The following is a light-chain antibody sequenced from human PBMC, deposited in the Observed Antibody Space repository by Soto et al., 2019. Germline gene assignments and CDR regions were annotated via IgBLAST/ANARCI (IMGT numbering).Light chain of an antibody. Sequence: QSVLTQPASVSGSPGQSITISCTGTTSDDGSHNFVSWYQQLPGKAPKLLIYEVTNRPSGTSNRSSRSKSGNTGSLTISGLQAEDEADYYCSSFTNSILVFSGGTKVTVL. J-gene: IGLJ3*02. CDR3: SSFTNSILV. CDR2: EVT. V-gene: IGLV2-14*01. CDR1: TSDDGSHNF.